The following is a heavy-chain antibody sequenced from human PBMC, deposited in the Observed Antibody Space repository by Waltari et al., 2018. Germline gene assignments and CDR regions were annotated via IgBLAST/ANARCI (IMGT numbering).Heavy chain of an antibody. CDR3: ARHRIVGATSFDY. Sequence: QLQLQESGPGLVKPSETLSLPCTVSGGSISSSSYYWGWIRQPPGKGLEWIGSIYYSGSTYYNPSLKSRVTISVDTSKNQFSLKLSSVTAADTAVYYCARHRIVGATSFDYWGQGTLVTVSS. J-gene: IGHJ4*02. D-gene: IGHD1-26*01. CDR1: GGSISSSSYY. V-gene: IGHV4-39*01. CDR2: IYYSGST.